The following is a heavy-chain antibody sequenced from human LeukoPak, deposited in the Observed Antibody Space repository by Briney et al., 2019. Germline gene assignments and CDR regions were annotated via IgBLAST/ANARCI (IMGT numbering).Heavy chain of an antibody. J-gene: IGHJ2*01. CDR1: GFTFSSYG. D-gene: IGHD2-15*01. Sequence: PGGSLRLSCAASGFTFSSYGMHWVRQAPGKGLEWVAVISYDGSNKYYADSVKGRFTISRDNSKNTLYLQLNSLRAEDTAVYYCARDKYRSGGSWYGFFDLWGRGTLVTVSS. CDR2: ISYDGSNK. V-gene: IGHV3-30*03. CDR3: ARDKYRSGGSWYGFFDL.